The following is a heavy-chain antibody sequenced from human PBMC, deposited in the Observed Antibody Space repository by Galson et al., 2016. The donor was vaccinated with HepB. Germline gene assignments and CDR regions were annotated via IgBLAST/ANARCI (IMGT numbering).Heavy chain of an antibody. D-gene: IGHD6-13*01. CDR2: IYSSGNT. J-gene: IGHJ4*02. CDR1: GGSISSSTYY. CDR3: ARIKNWVYCFDY. V-gene: IGHV4-39*01. Sequence: SETLSLTCTVSGGSISSSTYYWGWIRQPPGKGLEWIGNIYSSGNTYHSPSPRSRATISVDTSKNQITLKLTSVTAADTALYFCARIKNWVYCFDYWGQGTLVSVSS.